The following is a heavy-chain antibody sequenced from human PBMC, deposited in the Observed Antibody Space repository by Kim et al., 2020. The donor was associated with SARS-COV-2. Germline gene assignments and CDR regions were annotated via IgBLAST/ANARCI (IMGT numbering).Heavy chain of an antibody. CDR2: P. CDR3: AKDSGRDYYFDH. Sequence: PTYAQGFTGRFVFSLDTAVSTTYLQISGLKAEDTAVYFCAKDSGRDYYFDHWGQGTLVTVSS. J-gene: IGHJ4*02. V-gene: IGHV7-4-1*02. D-gene: IGHD2-15*01.